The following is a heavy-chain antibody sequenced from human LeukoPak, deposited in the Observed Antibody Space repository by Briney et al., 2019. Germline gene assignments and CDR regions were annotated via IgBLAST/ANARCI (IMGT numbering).Heavy chain of an antibody. CDR3: ARVIAAAGTWFDP. J-gene: IGHJ5*02. D-gene: IGHD6-13*01. Sequence: SETLSLTCTVSGGAFGSDYWSWMRRPPGRALEWIGYISSSGNTNYNPSLKSRVTISVDTSKNQFSLKLSSVTAADTAVHYCARVIAAAGTWFDPWGQGTLVTVSS. V-gene: IGHV4-59*01. CDR2: ISSSGNT. CDR1: GGAFGSDY.